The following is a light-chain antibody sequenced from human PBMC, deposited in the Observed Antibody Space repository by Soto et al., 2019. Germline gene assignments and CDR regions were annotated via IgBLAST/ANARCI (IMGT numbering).Light chain of an antibody. CDR2: AAS. CDR1: QGISNY. Sequence: DIQMTQSPSSLSASVGDRVTITCRASQGISNYLAWYQQKPGKVPKLLIYAASTLQSGVPSRFRGSGSGTDFTPTISSLQPEDVATYYCQKYNSALFTFGPGTKVDIK. V-gene: IGKV1-27*01. J-gene: IGKJ3*01. CDR3: QKYNSALFT.